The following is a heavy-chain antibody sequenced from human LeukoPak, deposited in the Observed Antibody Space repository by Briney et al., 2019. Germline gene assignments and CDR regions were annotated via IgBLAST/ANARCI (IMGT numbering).Heavy chain of an antibody. CDR3: ARGPGSGHYFDY. CDR2: ISYDGSKK. J-gene: IGHJ4*02. V-gene: IGHV3-30*04. CDR1: GFTFSRYS. D-gene: IGHD2-15*01. Sequence: GRSLRLSCAASGASGFTFSRYSLHSVLQAPGRGLEWVALISYDGSKKYYADSVKGRFTISRDNSKNTLYLQMNSLRAEDTAVYYCARGPGSGHYFDYWGQGTLVTVSS.